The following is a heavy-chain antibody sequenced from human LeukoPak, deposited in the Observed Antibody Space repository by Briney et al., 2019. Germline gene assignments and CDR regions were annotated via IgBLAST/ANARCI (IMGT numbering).Heavy chain of an antibody. V-gene: IGHV4-59*01. D-gene: IGHD3-10*01. Sequence: SETLSLTCTVSGVSISNYYWSWIRQPPGKGLEWIGYIYYSGSTNYNPSLKSRVTISVDTSKNQFSLKLNSVTAADTAVYYCARAYYYGSGSYGLDYWGQGTLVTVSS. CDR2: IYYSGST. CDR1: GVSISNYY. CDR3: ARAYYYGSGSYGLDY. J-gene: IGHJ4*02.